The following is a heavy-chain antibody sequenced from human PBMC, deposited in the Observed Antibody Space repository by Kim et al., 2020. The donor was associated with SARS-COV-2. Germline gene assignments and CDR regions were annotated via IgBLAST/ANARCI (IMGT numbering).Heavy chain of an antibody. D-gene: IGHD3-16*01. CDR1: GGSISSYF. J-gene: IGHJ4*02. Sequence: SQTLSLTCTVSGGSISSYFWSWIRQPPGKGLEWIGYIYYSGSTNYNPSLKSRITISVDTSKNQFSLKLSFVTAADTAVYYCARHASALGYFDYWGQGTLV. V-gene: IGHV4-59*08. CDR2: IYYSGST. CDR3: ARHASALGYFDY.